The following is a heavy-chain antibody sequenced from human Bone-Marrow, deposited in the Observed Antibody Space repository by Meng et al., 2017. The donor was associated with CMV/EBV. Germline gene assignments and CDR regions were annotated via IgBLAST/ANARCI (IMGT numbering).Heavy chain of an antibody. Sequence: SETLSLTCTVACGSISSYYWSWIRQPPGKGLEWIGYIYYSGSTNYNPSLKSRVTISVDTSKNQFSLKLSSVTAADTAVYYCARDTPSWDDFWSGYGYFGMDVWGQGTTVTVSS. CDR2: IYYSGST. J-gene: IGHJ6*02. V-gene: IGHV4-59*01. CDR1: CGSISSYY. D-gene: IGHD3-3*01. CDR3: ARDTPSWDDFWSGYGYFGMDV.